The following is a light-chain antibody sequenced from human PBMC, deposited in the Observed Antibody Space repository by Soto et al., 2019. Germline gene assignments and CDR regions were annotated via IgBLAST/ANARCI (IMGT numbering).Light chain of an antibody. Sequence: DIQMTQSPSSLSASVGDRVTITCRASQSISNYLNWYQQKPGKAPKLLIYTASSLQSGVPSRFSGSGSGTHFTLTISSLQPDDFATYYCQQANSFPFTFGPGTKVDLK. CDR3: QQANSFPFT. V-gene: IGKV1-39*01. J-gene: IGKJ3*01. CDR2: TAS. CDR1: QSISNY.